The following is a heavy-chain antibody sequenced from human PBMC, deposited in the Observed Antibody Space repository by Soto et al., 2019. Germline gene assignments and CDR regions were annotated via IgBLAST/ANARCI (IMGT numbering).Heavy chain of an antibody. CDR1: CTFISSGNYY. D-gene: IGHD3-9*01. CDR2: IYYSGST. V-gene: IGHV4-30-4*01. CDR3: ARGDLTGVYYYYYYGMDV. Sequence: SETLSLTCTVSCTFISSGNYYLRWVRQHPRKGLEWIVYIYYSGSTYYNPSLKSRVTISVDTSKNQFSLKLSSVTAADTAVYYCARGDLTGVYYYYYYGMDVWGQGTTVTVSS. J-gene: IGHJ6*02.